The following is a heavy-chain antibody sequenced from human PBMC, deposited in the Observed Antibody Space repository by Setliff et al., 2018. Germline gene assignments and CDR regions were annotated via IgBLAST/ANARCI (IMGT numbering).Heavy chain of an antibody. CDR1: GGSISSGGYY. CDR2: IYYSGST. V-gene: IGHV4-31*01. Sequence: PSETLSLTCTVSGGSISSGGYYWSWIRQHPGMGLEWIGYIYYSGSTYHNPSLKTLVAISVDTSKNQFSLKLSSVTAADTAVYYCARCSGSYDAFDIWGQGKMVTVSS. D-gene: IGHD1-26*01. J-gene: IGHJ3*02. CDR3: ARCSGSYDAFDI.